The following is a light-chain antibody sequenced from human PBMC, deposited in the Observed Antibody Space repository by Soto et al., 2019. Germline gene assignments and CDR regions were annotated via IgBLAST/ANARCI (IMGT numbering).Light chain of an antibody. CDR2: DAS. V-gene: IGKV1-5*01. Sequence: SQLTQSPATLSSYVGHKVTITCRASQSTTSWLAWYQQKPGKAPKLLISDASSLESGVPSRFSGSGSGTEFSLTISSLQPDDFTTYYCQQYSSYWTFGQGTKVDVK. CDR1: QSTTSW. J-gene: IGKJ1*01. CDR3: QQYSSYWT.